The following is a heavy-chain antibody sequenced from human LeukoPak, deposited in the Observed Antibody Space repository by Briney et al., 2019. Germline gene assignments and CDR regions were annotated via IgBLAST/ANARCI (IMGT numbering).Heavy chain of an antibody. CDR1: GFTFSSYW. D-gene: IGHD6-19*01. J-gene: IGHJ6*02. CDR2: NNSEGSST. Sequence: GGSLRLSCAASGFTFSSYWTHWVRHAPQDGLVWVSRNNSEGSSTSYADSVKGRLTISRDNAKNTLYLQMNSLRAEDTAVYYCARDMDSSGWNYYYGMDVWGQGTTVTVSS. CDR3: ARDMDSSGWNYYYGMDV. V-gene: IGHV3-74*01.